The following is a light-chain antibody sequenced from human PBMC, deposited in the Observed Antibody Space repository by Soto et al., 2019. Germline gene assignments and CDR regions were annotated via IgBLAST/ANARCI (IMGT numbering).Light chain of an antibody. Sequence: DIVMTQSPLSLPVTPGEPASISCRSSQSLLHSNGFNYFDWYLQKPGQSPQLLIYLGSNRSSGVPDRFSGSGSGTDFTLKISRVEAEDVGVYYCRQALQTPRTFGQGTKVEIK. CDR3: RQALQTPRT. J-gene: IGKJ1*01. V-gene: IGKV2-28*01. CDR1: QSLLHSNGFNY. CDR2: LGS.